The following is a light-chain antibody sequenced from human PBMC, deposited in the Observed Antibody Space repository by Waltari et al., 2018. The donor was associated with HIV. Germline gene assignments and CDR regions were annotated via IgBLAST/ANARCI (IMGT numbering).Light chain of an antibody. CDR2: DVS. Sequence: QSALTQPRSVSGSPGQSVTISCTGTSSDVGGYNYVSWYQQHPGKAPKLMIYDVSKRPSGVPDRFSGSKSGNTASLTISGLQADDEADYYCCSYAGSYPWVFGGGTKVTVL. J-gene: IGLJ3*02. CDR1: SSDVGGYNY. CDR3: CSYAGSYPWV. V-gene: IGLV2-11*01.